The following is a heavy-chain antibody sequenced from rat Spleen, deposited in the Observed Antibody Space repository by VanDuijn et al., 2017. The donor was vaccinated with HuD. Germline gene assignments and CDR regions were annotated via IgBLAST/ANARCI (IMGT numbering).Heavy chain of an antibody. V-gene: IGHV2S63*01. CDR2: IWGDGST. Sequence: EVQLKESGPGLVRPSQTLSLTCTVSGFSLTDYSVHWVRLPPGKGPEWMGGIWGDGSTDYNSALKSRLSISRDTSKSQVFLKMNSLQTEDTATYYCARGGYYGGSMDAWGQGTLVTVSS. D-gene: IGHD1-11*01. J-gene: IGHJ3*01. CDR1: GFSLTDYS. CDR3: ARGGYYGGSMDA.